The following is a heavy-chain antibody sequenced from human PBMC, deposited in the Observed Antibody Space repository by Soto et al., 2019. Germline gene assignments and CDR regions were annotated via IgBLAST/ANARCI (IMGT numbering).Heavy chain of an antibody. J-gene: IGHJ3*02. CDR3: ARDQVQLWPFETRNDAFDI. Sequence: PGGSLRLSCAGSGFTFSSYWMSWVRQAPGKGLEWVANIKQDGSEKYYVDSVKGRFTISRDNAKNSLYLQMNSLRAEDTAVYYCARDQVQLWPFETRNDAFDIWGQGTMVTVSS. CDR1: GFTFSSYW. D-gene: IGHD5-18*01. CDR2: IKQDGSEK. V-gene: IGHV3-7*01.